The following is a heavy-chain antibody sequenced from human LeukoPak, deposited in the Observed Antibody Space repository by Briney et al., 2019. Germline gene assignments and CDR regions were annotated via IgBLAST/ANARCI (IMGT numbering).Heavy chain of an antibody. J-gene: IGHJ4*02. CDR2: FDPEDGET. D-gene: IGHD2-2*01. V-gene: IGHV1-24*01. Sequence: GASVKVSCKVSGYTLTELSMHWVRQAPGKGLEWMGGFDPEDGETIYAQKFQGRVTMTEDTSTDTAYMELSSLRSEDTAVYYCATDIPPRVAPAAYFDYWGQGTLVTVSS. CDR1: GYTLTELS. CDR3: ATDIPPRVAPAAYFDY.